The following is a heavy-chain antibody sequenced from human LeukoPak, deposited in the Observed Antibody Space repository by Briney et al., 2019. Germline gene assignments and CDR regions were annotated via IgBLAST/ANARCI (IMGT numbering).Heavy chain of an antibody. CDR1: GFTFSNYG. D-gene: IGHD3-10*01. J-gene: IGHJ4*02. V-gene: IGHV3-30*18. Sequence: PGGSLRLSCAASGFTFSNYGMHWVRQAPGKGLEWVAIISYDGSNKYYADSVEGRFTISRDNSKNTLNLQMNSLRAEDTAVYYCVKDRTGTYTLDYWGQGTLVTVSS. CDR3: VKDRTGTYTLDY. CDR2: ISYDGSNK.